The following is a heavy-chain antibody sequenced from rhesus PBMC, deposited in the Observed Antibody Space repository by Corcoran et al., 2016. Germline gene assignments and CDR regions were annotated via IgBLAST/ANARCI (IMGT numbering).Heavy chain of an antibody. CDR2: IDPRYADT. Sequence: EVQLVQSGAEVKRPGESLKISCKPSGYSFTSYWISWVRQMPGKVLAWMGAIDPRYADTRDSPSFQGQVTISADKSICTTYRQWSSRKASDSATYYCAKRGSSGWSLDYWGQGVLVTVSS. J-gene: IGHJ4*01. CDR3: AKRGSSGWSLDY. CDR1: GYSFTSYW. D-gene: IGHD6S26*01. V-gene: IGHV5-2*01.